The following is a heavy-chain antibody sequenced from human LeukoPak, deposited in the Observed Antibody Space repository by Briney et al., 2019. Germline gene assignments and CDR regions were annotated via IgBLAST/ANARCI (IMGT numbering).Heavy chain of an antibody. D-gene: IGHD2-15*01. CDR3: ARGLGYCSGGSCYFPYYFDY. CDR1: GGSISSGDYY. J-gene: IGHJ4*02. V-gene: IGHV4-30-4*08. Sequence: SQTLSLTCTVSGGSISSGDYYWSWIRQPPGKGLGWIGYIYYSGSTYYNPSLKSRVTISVDTSKNQFSLKLSSVTAADTAVYYCARGLGYCSGGSCYFPYYFDYWGQGTLVTVSS. CDR2: IYYSGST.